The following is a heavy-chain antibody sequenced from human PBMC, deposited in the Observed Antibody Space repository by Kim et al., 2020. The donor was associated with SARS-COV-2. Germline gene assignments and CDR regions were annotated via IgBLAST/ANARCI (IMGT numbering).Heavy chain of an antibody. D-gene: IGHD1-7*01. CDR2: IDWDDDK. CDR3: ARVRGTGTTRSQSYLYYMDV. J-gene: IGHJ6*03. Sequence: SGPTLVNPTQTLTLTCTFSGFSLSTRGMCVSWIRQRPGKALEWLARIDWDDDKYYNTSLKTRRTISKDTSKNQVVLIMTNMDPVDTATSYCARVRGTGTTRSQSYLYYMDVWGEGATVTVS. CDR1: GFSLSTRGMC. V-gene: IGHV2-70*11.